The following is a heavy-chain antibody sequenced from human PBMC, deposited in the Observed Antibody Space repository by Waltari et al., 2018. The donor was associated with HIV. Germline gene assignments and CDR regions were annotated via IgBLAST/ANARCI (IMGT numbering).Heavy chain of an antibody. CDR3: ARGDNDCSTGESFDY. Sequence: QVQLQQWGAGLLKPSETLSLTCAVYGGSFSGYYWRWIRQPPGKGLEWIGEIKHSGSTNYNPSLKSRVTISVDTSKNQFSLKLSSVTAADTAVYYCARGDNDCSTGESFDYWGQGTLVTVSS. V-gene: IGHV4-34*01. D-gene: IGHD7-27*01. CDR1: GGSFSGYY. CDR2: IKHSGST. J-gene: IGHJ4*02.